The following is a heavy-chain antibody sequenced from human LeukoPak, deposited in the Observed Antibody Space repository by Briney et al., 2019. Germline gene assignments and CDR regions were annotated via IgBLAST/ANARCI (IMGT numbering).Heavy chain of an antibody. CDR2: IYYSGST. CDR1: GGSISSGGYY. V-gene: IGHV4-31*03. CDR3: ARESSGLNWFDP. Sequence: SETLSFTCTVSGGSISSGGYYWSWIRQHPGKGLEWIGYIYYSGSTYYNPSLKSRVTISVDTSKNQFSLKLSSVTAADTAVCYCARESSGLNWFDPWGQGTLVTVSS. D-gene: IGHD1-26*01. J-gene: IGHJ5*02.